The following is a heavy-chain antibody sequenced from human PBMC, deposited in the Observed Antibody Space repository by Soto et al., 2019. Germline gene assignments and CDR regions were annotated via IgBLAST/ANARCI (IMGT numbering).Heavy chain of an antibody. Sequence: SETLSLTCTVSGGSISSGDYYWSWIRRPPGKGLEWIGYIYYSGSTYYNPSLKSRVTISVDTSKNQFSLKLSSVTAADTAVYYCAKASGYDEEFDYRGQGTLVTVSS. CDR3: AKASGYDEEFDY. V-gene: IGHV4-30-4*01. J-gene: IGHJ4*02. CDR1: GGSISSGDYY. CDR2: IYYSGST. D-gene: IGHD5-12*01.